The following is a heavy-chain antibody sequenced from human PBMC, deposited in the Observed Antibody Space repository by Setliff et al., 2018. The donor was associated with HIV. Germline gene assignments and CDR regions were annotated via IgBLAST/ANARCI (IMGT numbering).Heavy chain of an antibody. CDR3: VRGGYYYDNTVFYGH. V-gene: IGHV3-30*03. J-gene: IGHJ4*02. Sequence: PGGSLRLSCTASGFTFRNYGMNWVRQAPGKGLKWVAITSYDGTYRHYADSVRGRFTISRDNSRNTVYLDMNSLTAEDTAVYYCVRGGYYYDNTVFYGHWGQGTLVTV. D-gene: IGHD3-22*01. CDR1: GFTFRNYG. CDR2: TSYDGTYR.